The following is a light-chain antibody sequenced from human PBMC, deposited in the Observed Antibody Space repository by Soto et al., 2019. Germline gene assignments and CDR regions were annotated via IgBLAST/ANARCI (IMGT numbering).Light chain of an antibody. Sequence: DIQMTQSPSTLSASVGDRVTITCRASQTXNXXLAWYQQKPGKAPKLLIYKASSLEXXVPSKFSGSGSGTXXXXXXXXLXPDDXATXXXXXXNSYPLTFGGGTKVEIK. CDR1: QTXNXX. CDR3: XXXNSYPLT. CDR2: KAS. V-gene: IGKV1-5*03. J-gene: IGKJ4*01.